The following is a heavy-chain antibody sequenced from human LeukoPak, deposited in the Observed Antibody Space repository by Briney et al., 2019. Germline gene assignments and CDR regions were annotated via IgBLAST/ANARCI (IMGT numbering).Heavy chain of an antibody. V-gene: IGHV4-4*07. D-gene: IGHD2-15*01. CDR1: GGSISSYY. CDR2: IYTSGST. J-gene: IGHJ4*02. CDR3: ARAAGPLGYCSGGSCYSVPYFDY. Sequence: PSETLSLTCTVSGGSISSYYWSWIRQPAGKGLEWIGSIYTSGSTNYNPSLKSRVTMSVDTSKNQFSLKLSSVTAADTAVYYCARAAGPLGYCSGGSCYSVPYFDYWGQGTLVTVSS.